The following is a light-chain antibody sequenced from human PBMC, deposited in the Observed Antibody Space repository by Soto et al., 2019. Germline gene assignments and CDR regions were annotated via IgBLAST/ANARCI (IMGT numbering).Light chain of an antibody. Sequence: EIVLTQSPGTLSLSPGERATLSCRASQSVSSSYLAWYQQKPGQAPRLLIYGASSRATGIPDRFSGSGSGTDFTLTISRLEPEDCAVYYCQQYGSSRTFGQGTKGEIK. V-gene: IGKV3-20*01. CDR2: GAS. J-gene: IGKJ1*01. CDR1: QSVSSSY. CDR3: QQYGSSRT.